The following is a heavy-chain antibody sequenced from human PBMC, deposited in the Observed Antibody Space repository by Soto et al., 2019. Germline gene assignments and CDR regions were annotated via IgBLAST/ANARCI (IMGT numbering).Heavy chain of an antibody. J-gene: IGHJ5*02. CDR1: GGSFSCYY. CDR2: INHSGNT. Sequence: SETLSLTCSVFGGSFSCYYWSWIRQPPGKGLEWIGEINHSGNTNYNPSLKSRVTISVDTSKNQFSLKMTSVTAADTAVYYCAREQLGTTKRWFDPWGQGTLVTDS. D-gene: IGHD1-26*01. CDR3: AREQLGTTKRWFDP. V-gene: IGHV4-34*01.